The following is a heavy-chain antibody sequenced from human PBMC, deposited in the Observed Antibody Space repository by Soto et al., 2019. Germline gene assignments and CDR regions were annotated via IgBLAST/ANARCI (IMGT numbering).Heavy chain of an antibody. V-gene: IGHV3-23*01. D-gene: IGHD3-22*01. Sequence: GGSLRLSCAASGFTFDNYALTGVRQAPGKGLEWVSTISVSGGTTYYADSVKGRFTISRDNSKNTLYLQMNSLRAGDTAVYYCAKTYYYDSSGYFDSWGQGALVTVSS. J-gene: IGHJ4*02. CDR2: ISVSGGTT. CDR3: AKTYYYDSSGYFDS. CDR1: GFTFDNYA.